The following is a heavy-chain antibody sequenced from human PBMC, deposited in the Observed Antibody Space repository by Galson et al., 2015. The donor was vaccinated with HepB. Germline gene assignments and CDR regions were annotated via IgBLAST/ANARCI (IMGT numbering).Heavy chain of an antibody. Sequence: ETLSLTCAVYGGSFSGYYWSWIRQPPGKGLEWIGEINHSGSTNYNPSLKSRVTISVDTSKNQFSLKLSSVTAADTAVYYCARVGREVVAARRRYYYYYGMDVWGQGTTVTVSS. V-gene: IGHV4-34*01. CDR1: GGSFSGYY. D-gene: IGHD2-15*01. CDR2: INHSGST. J-gene: IGHJ6*02. CDR3: ARVGREVVAARRRYYYYYGMDV.